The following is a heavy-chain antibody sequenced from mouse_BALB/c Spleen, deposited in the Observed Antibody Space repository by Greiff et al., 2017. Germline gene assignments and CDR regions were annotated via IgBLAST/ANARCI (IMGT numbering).Heavy chain of an antibody. V-gene: IGHV5-6-2*01. Sequence: EVQLVESGGGLVKLGGSLKLSCAASGFTFSSYYMSWVRQTPEKRLELVAAINSNGGSTYYPDTVKGRFTISRDNAKNTLYLQMSSLKSEDTALYYCARRTGGYYFDYWGQGTTLTVSS. J-gene: IGHJ2*01. CDR3: ARRTGGYYFDY. D-gene: IGHD4-1*01. CDR1: GFTFSSYY. CDR2: INSNGGST.